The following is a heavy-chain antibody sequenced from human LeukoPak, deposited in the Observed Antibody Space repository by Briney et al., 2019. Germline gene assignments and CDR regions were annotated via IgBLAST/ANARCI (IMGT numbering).Heavy chain of an antibody. Sequence: ASVKVFCKASGYTFTDCYIHWVRQAPGQGLEWMAFVNPHSGNTYCAPKFQGRVTMTRDTSITTAYMELKCLTSADTAVYYCATGVATAFTYWGQGTLLTVSS. D-gene: IGHD5-12*01. CDR1: GYTFTDCY. J-gene: IGHJ4*02. CDR2: VNPHSGNT. V-gene: IGHV1-2*02. CDR3: ATGVATAFTY.